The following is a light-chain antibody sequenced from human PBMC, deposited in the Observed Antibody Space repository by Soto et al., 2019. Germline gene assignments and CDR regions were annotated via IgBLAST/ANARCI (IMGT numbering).Light chain of an antibody. CDR2: DAS. Sequence: EIVMTQSPATLSVSPGERATLSCRASQSVSSALAWYQQKPGQAPRLLIRDASFRATGIPARFSASGSGTEFTLTISSLQSEDFAIYYCQQYNIWPSSFGQGTEVEI. CDR3: QQYNIWPSS. V-gene: IGKV3-15*01. CDR1: QSVSSA. J-gene: IGKJ1*01.